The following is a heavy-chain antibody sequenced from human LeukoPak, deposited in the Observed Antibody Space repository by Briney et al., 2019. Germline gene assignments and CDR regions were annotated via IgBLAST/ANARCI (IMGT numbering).Heavy chain of an antibody. D-gene: IGHD3-3*01. CDR2: ISAYNGNT. J-gene: IGHJ4*02. CDR1: GYTFTSYG. Sequence: ASVKVSCKASGYTFTSYGISWVRQAPGQGLEWMGWISAYNGNTNYAQKLQGRVTMTTDTSTSTAYMELRSLRSDDTAVYYCARTLGIFGVVIAPYFDYWGQGTLVTVPS. V-gene: IGHV1-18*01. CDR3: ARTLGIFGVVIAPYFDY.